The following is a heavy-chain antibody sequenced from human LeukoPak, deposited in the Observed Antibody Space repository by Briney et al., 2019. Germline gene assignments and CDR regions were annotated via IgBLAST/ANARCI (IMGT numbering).Heavy chain of an antibody. D-gene: IGHD3-22*01. V-gene: IGHV1-2*06. CDR3: ARVAYDSSGSYDY. J-gene: IGHJ4*02. Sequence: ASVKVSCKASGYTFTGYYMHWVRQAPGQGLEWMGRINPNSGGTTYAQKFQGRVTMTRDTSISTAYMELSRLRSDDTAVYYCARVAYDSSGSYDYWGQGTLVTVSS. CDR2: INPNSGGT. CDR1: GYTFTGYY.